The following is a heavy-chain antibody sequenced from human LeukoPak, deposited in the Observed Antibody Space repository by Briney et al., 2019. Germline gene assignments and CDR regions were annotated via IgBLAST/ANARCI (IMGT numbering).Heavy chain of an antibody. CDR3: AKDRGDVVLRVYALKGDH. CDR1: GFTFRDYA. D-gene: IGHD2-8*01. J-gene: IGHJ4*02. V-gene: IGHV3-23*01. Sequence: GGSLRLSCAASGFTFRDYAMSWVRQAPGKGLEWAAEISYNGAKTYYADSVKGRLTISRDNSKNTLYLHLSSLRVDDTAIYYCAKDRGDVVLRVYALKGDHWGQRKLVTVSS. CDR2: ISYNGAKT.